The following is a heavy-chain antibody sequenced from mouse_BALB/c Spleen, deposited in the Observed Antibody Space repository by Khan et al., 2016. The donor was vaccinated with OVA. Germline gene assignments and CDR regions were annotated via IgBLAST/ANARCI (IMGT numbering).Heavy chain of an antibody. J-gene: IGHJ3*01. V-gene: IGHV3-2*02. CDR1: GYSITSDYA. D-gene: IGHD3-3*01. CDR2: ITYSGST. Sequence: EVQLQESGPGLVKPSQSLSLTCTVTGYSITSDYAWNWIRQFPGNKLEWMGYITYSGSTSYIPSLKSRISIHRDTSKNQFFLQLNSVTSEDTATYYCVRGRTYWGQGTLVTVSA. CDR3: VRGRTY.